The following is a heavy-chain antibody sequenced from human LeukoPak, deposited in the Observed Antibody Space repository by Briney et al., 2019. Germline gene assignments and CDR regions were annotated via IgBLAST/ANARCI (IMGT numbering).Heavy chain of an antibody. J-gene: IGHJ4*02. CDR3: ATLGEWSGSYFDY. Sequence: ASVKVSCKVSGYTLAELSMHWVRQAPGKGLEWMGGFDPEDGETIYAQKFQGRVTMTEDTSTDTAYMELSSLRSEDTAVYYCATLGEWSGSYFDYWGQGTLVTVSS. D-gene: IGHD3-3*01. CDR2: FDPEDGET. V-gene: IGHV1-24*01. CDR1: GYTLAELS.